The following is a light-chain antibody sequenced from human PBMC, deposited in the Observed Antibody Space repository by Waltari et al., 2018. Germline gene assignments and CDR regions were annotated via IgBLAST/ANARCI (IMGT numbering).Light chain of an antibody. J-gene: IGLJ3*02. V-gene: IGLV3-21*04. Sequence: SFVLTQPPSVSVAPGKTARITCGGNNIGNKNVHWYQQKPGQAPVLVIYYDTDRPSGIPERFSGVNPGNTATLTITRVEAGDEADYYCQVWDSSSDHRGVFGGGTKLTVL. CDR2: YDT. CDR3: QVWDSSSDHRGV. CDR1: NIGNKN.